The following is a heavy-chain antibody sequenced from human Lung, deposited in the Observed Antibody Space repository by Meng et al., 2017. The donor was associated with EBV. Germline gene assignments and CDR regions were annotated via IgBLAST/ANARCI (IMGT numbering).Heavy chain of an antibody. J-gene: IGHJ2*01. V-gene: IGHV3-33*01. Sequence: VQLVECGGGLVKTGGSRRFSRTASGFSFSSYAMHWVRQAPGKGLEWVTIIWYDGSKKHYADSVRGRFTISRDNSKNTLHLQMNSLRVEDTAVYYCARGATSVFDLWGRGTLVTVSS. CDR2: IWYDGSKK. CDR1: GFSFSSYA. CDR3: ARGATSVFDL.